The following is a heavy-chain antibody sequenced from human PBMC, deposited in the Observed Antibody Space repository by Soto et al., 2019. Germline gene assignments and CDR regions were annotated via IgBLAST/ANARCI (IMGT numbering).Heavy chain of an antibody. CDR2: IYYSGST. CDR3: ATDSSDYKGSVY. D-gene: IGHD3-22*01. V-gene: IGHV4-31*03. J-gene: IGHJ4*02. CDR1: GGSISSGGYY. Sequence: QVQLQESGPGLVKPSQTLSLTCTVSGGSISSGGYYWSWIRQHPGKGLEWIGYIYYSGSTYYHPSLKSRVTISVDTSKNQFSLRLSSVTAADTAVYYCATDSSDYKGSVYWGQGTLVTVSS.